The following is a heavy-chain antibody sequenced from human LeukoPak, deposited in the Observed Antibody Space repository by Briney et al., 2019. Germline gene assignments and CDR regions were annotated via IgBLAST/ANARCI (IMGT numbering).Heavy chain of an antibody. CDR3: ARVRSGLHMDV. V-gene: IGHV3-48*03. CDR2: ISSRGTTI. J-gene: IGHJ6*02. Sequence: GGSLRLSCAASGFTFSSYEMNWVRQAPGKGLEWVSYISSRGTTIYYVDSVKGRFTISRDNAKNSLYLQMNSLRAEDTALYYCARVRSGLHMDVWGQGTMVTVSS. CDR1: GFTFSSYE. D-gene: IGHD2-15*01.